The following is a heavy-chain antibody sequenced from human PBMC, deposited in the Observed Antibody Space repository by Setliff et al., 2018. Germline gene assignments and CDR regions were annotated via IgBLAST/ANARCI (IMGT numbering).Heavy chain of an antibody. CDR1: GGTFSTYA. J-gene: IGHJ6*03. V-gene: IGHV1-69*05. CDR3: ARGDFYYYFYMDV. CDR2: IISMFGTT. Sequence: SVKGSCKASGGTFSTYAISWVRQAPGQGLEWMGGIISMFGTTNYAQKFQGRVTITTDKSTSTAYMELSSLRSEDTAIYYCARGDFYYYFYMDVWGKGTTVTVSS.